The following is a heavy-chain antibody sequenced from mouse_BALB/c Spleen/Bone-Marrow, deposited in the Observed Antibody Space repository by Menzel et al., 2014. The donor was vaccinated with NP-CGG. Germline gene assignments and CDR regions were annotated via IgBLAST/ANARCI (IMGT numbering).Heavy chain of an antibody. D-gene: IGHD2-1*01. CDR1: GYTFTDYA. J-gene: IGHJ3*01. V-gene: IGHV1-67*01. CDR2: ISTYSGNT. Sequence: VQRVESGPESVRPGVSVKISCKGSGYTFTDYAMHWVKQSHAKSLEWIGVISTYSGNTNYNQKFKGKATMTVDKSSSTAYMELARLTSEDSAIYYCASPIYYGNYEGFAYWGQGTLVTVSA. CDR3: ASPIYYGNYEGFAY.